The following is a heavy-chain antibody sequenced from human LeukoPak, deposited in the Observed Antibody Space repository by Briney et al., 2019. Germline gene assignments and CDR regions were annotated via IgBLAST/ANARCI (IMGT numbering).Heavy chain of an antibody. CDR1: GYTFIGYY. J-gene: IGHJ4*02. CDR2: VNPNTGGT. V-gene: IGHV1-2*02. CDR3: VRDYRGYSGYDLGW. D-gene: IGHD5-12*01. Sequence: ASVKVSCKASGYTFIGYYMHWVRQAPGQGLEWTGWVNPNTGGTNYAQKFQGRVTMTGDKSIRTVYMEITRLQSDDTAVYFCVRDYRGYSGYDLGWWGQGTLVTVSS.